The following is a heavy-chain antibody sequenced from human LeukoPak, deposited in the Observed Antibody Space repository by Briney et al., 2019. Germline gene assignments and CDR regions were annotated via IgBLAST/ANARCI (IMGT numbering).Heavy chain of an antibody. CDR2: ISGSGGST. CDR1: GFTFSDYS. J-gene: IGHJ5*02. D-gene: IGHD6-13*01. CDR3: AKEREGIAAAGALANWFDP. Sequence: QAGGSLRLSCAASGFTFSDYSMNWVRQAPGKGLEWVSAISGSGGSTYYADSVKGRFTISRDNSKNTLYLQMNSLRAEDTAVYYCAKEREGIAAAGALANWFDPWGQGTLVTVSS. V-gene: IGHV3-23*01.